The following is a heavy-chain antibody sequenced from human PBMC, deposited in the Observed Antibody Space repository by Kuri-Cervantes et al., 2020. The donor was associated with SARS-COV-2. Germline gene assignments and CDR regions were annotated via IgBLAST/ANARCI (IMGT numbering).Heavy chain of an antibody. Sequence: LRLSCAVSGGSISSGGYSWSWIRQPPGKGLEWIGYIYHSGSTYYNPSLKSRVTISVDRSKNQFSLKLSSVTAADTAVYYCARDGSGGDADYWGQGTLVTVS. CDR2: IYHSGST. V-gene: IGHV4-30-2*01. J-gene: IGHJ4*02. D-gene: IGHD2-15*01. CDR1: GGSISSGGYS. CDR3: ARDGSGGDADY.